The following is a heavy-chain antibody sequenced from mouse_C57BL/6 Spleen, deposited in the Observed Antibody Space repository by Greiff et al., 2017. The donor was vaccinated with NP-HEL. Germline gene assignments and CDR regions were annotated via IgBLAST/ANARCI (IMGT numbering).Heavy chain of an antibody. J-gene: IGHJ3*01. D-gene: IGHD1-3*01. V-gene: IGHV1-50*01. CDR3: ARAGLKGFAY. CDR1: GYTFTSYW. CDR2: IDPSDSYT. Sequence: QVQLQQPGAELVKPGASVKLSCKASGYTFTSYWMQWVKQRPGQGLEWIGEIDPSDSYTNYNQKFKGKATLSVDTSSSTAYMQLSSLTSEDSAVYYCARAGLKGFAYWGQGTLVTVSA.